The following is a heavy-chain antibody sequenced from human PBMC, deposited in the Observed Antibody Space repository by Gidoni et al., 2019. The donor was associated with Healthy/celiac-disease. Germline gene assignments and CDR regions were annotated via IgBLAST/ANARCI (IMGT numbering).Heavy chain of an antibody. CDR2: IDPSDSYT. V-gene: IGHV5-10-1*01. J-gene: IGHJ4*02. D-gene: IGHD3-9*01. Sequence: AQLVQAGAEVKKPGVSVRISCSGSVYSFTSYWISWVRQMPGEGLEWLGRIDPSDSYTNYSPYVQGHVTISADKSISTAYLQWSSLKASDTAMYYCASYDILYGKEKFDYWGQGTLVTVSS. CDR1: VYSFTSYW. CDR3: ASYDILYGKEKFDY.